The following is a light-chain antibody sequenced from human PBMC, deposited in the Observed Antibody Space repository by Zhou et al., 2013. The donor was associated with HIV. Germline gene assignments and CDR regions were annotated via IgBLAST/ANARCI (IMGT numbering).Light chain of an antibody. V-gene: IGKV1-39*01. CDR1: QSISGY. CDR3: QQYYSYPLT. Sequence: DIQMTQSPSSLSASVGDTVTITCRASQSISGYLNWYQQKPGKAPMLLIYAASTLQSGVPSRFSGSGSGTDFTLTIRSLQSEDFATYYCQQYYSYPLTFGGGTKVEIK. J-gene: IGKJ4*01. CDR2: AAS.